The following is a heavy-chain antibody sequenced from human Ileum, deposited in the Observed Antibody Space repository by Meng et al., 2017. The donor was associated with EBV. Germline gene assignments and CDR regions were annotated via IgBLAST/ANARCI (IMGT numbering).Heavy chain of an antibody. V-gene: IGHV4-39*01. Sequence: QLRLQKSGPGLVKPSETLSLTCTVSGGSIISSSYYWAWIRQPPGEGLEWIGSVVYSGTTYYTSSLKSRVSISVDTSKNQFSLKLSSVTAADTAVYYCARHHHSPTFDYWGQGTLVTVSS. J-gene: IGHJ4*02. CDR3: ARHHHSPTFDY. CDR2: VVYSGTT. CDR1: GGSIISSSYY. D-gene: IGHD1-14*01.